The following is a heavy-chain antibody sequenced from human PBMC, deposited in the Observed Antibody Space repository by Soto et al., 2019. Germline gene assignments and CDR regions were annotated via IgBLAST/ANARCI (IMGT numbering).Heavy chain of an antibody. CDR1: GYSISIGNY. Sequence: SETLSLTCPVSGYSISIGNYWGWIRQPPGKRLEWIGSIYQSGSTYYNPSLRSRATISVDTSKNQFSLKLSSVTAADTAVYYCARVLGAPLYYFDYWGQGILITVSS. CDR2: IYQSGST. CDR3: ARVLGAPLYYFDY. J-gene: IGHJ4*02. V-gene: IGHV4-38-2*02. D-gene: IGHD1-26*01.